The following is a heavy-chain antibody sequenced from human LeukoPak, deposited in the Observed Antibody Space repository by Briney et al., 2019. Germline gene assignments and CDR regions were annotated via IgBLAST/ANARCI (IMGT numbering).Heavy chain of an antibody. CDR2: MNPNSGNT. CDR3: ARARVIAVAATYYYHYGMDV. Sequence: ASVKVSCKASGYTFTSYDINWVRQATGQGLEWMGWMNPNSGNTGYAQKFQGRVTMTRNTSISTAYMELSSLRSEDTAVYYCARARVIAVAATYYYHYGMDVWGQGTTVTVSS. J-gene: IGHJ6*02. D-gene: IGHD6-19*01. V-gene: IGHV1-8*01. CDR1: GYTFTSYD.